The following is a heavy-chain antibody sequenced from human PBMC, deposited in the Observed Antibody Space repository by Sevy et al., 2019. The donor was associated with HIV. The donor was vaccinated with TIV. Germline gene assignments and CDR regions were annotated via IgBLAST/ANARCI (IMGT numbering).Heavy chain of an antibody. J-gene: IGHJ6*02. V-gene: IGHV4-31*03. CDR3: ARWHEFWSGYYTGYYYGMDV. D-gene: IGHD3-3*01. Sequence: SETLSLTCTVSGGSISSGGYYWTWIRQHPGKGLEWIGYIYYSGTPYYNPSLKSRVTISVDTSKNQFSLKLSSVTAADTAGYYCARWHEFWSGYYTGYYYGMDVWGQGTTVTVSS. CDR1: GGSISSGGYY. CDR2: IYYSGTP.